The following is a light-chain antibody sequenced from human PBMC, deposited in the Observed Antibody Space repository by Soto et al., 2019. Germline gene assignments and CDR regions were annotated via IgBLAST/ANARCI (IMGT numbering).Light chain of an antibody. V-gene: IGKV3-11*01. Sequence: EDGLTQSGVAGSLKARESGLLYCSASPFLTSSLAWYQQIPGQPPRLLIYDSPNRAAGISARFSGSRSGTDFTLTISSVEPQDFAMYYCHQRNQFGQGTRLEIK. CDR1: PFLTSS. CDR2: DSP. CDR3: HQRNQ. J-gene: IGKJ5*01.